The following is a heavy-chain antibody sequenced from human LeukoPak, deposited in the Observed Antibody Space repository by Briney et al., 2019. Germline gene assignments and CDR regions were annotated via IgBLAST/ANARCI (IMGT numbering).Heavy chain of an antibody. J-gene: IGHJ6*03. Sequence: GAPVKVSCKASRYTFTSYAMHWVRQAPGQRLEWMGWINPNTSGTNYAQKFQGRVTMTRDTSISTAYMELSSLRSEDTAVYYCARDRRFLEWLSPSHYYYYYMDVWGKGTTVTVSS. D-gene: IGHD3-3*01. V-gene: IGHV1-2*02. CDR2: INPNTSGT. CDR3: ARDRRFLEWLSPSHYYYYYMDV. CDR1: RYTFTSYA.